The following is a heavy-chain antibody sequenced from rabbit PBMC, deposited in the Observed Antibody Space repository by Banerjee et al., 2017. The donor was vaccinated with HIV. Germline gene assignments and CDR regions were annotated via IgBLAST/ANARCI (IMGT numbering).Heavy chain of an antibody. Sequence: VRQAPGKGLEWIACINTSSGNTVYASWAKGRFTISKTSSTTVTLQMTSLTAADTATYFCARAYTSNVARYLTRLDLWGPGTLVTVS. CDR2: INTSSGNT. D-gene: IGHD1-1*01. J-gene: IGHJ3*01. CDR3: ARAYTSNVARYLTRLDL. V-gene: IGHV1S40*01.